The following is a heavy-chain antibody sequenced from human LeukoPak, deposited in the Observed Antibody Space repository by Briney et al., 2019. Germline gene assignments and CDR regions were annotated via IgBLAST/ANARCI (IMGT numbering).Heavy chain of an antibody. J-gene: IGHJ4*02. CDR1: GFTFSNYW. CDR2: INLDGSQK. Sequence: HTGGSLGLSCAASGFTFSNYWMAWVCQAPGKGPEWVANINLDGSQKYYVDSVKGRFTISRDNAENSLYLQMNSLRAEDTALYYCARKRPNYFDYWGQGTLVTVSS. CDR3: ARKRPNYFDY. V-gene: IGHV3-7*01.